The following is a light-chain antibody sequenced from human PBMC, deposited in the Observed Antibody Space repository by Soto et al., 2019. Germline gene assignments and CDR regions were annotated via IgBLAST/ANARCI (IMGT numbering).Light chain of an antibody. V-gene: IGLV2-14*03. CDR1: SRDVGGYNF. CDR2: DVS. Sequence: QSVLTQPASVSGSPGQSITISCTGTSRDVGGYNFVSWYQQHPGKAPKLMIYDVSIRPSGVSDRFSGSKSGNTASLTISGLQAEDEADYYRSSFTVSGQIFGRGTKLTVL. CDR3: SSFTVSGQI. J-gene: IGLJ2*01.